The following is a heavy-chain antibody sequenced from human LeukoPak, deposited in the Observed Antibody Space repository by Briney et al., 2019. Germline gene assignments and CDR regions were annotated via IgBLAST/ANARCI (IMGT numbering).Heavy chain of an antibody. V-gene: IGHV3-21*01. CDR2: ISSSSSYI. Sequence: GGSLRLSCAASGFTFSSYSMNWVRQAPGKGLEWVSSISSSSSYIYYADSVKGRFTISRDNAKNSLYLQMNSLRAEDTAVYYCARDRYSSSRYVDYWGQGTLVTVSS. CDR3: ARDRYSSSRYVDY. D-gene: IGHD6-13*01. CDR1: GFTFSSYS. J-gene: IGHJ4*02.